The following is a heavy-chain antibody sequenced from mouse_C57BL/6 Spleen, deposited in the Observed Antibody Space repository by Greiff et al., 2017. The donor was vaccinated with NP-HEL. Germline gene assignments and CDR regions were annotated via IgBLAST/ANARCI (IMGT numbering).Heavy chain of an antibody. J-gene: IGHJ4*01. CDR3: ARHEDTKTTRTTDYAMDY. Sequence: QVHVKQSGAELVKPGASVKLSCKASGYTFTEYTIHWVKQRSGQGLEWIGWFYPGSGSIKYNEKFKDKATLTADKSSSTVYMELSRLTSEDSAVYFCARHEDTKTTRTTDYAMDYWGQGTSVTVSS. CDR2: FYPGSGSI. CDR1: GYTFTEYT. V-gene: IGHV1-62-2*01. D-gene: IGHD1-1*01.